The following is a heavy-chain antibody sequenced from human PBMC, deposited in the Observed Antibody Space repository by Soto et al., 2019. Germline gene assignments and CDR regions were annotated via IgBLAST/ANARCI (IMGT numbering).Heavy chain of an antibody. CDR2: MNPNSGNT. CDR3: ARSTNAYGDRH. Sequence: QVQLVQSGAEVKKPGASVKVSCEASGYTFTSYDINLVRQATGQGLAWMGWMNPNSGNTGYAQRFQGRVTMTTNTSISTAYMELSSLRSEDTAVYYCARSTNAYGDRHWGQGTLVTVSS. D-gene: IGHD4-17*01. V-gene: IGHV1-8*01. CDR1: GYTFTSYD. J-gene: IGHJ4*02.